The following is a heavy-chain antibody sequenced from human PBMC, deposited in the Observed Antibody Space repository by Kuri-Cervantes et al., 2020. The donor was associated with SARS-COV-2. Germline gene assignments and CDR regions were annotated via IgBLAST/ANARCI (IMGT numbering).Heavy chain of an antibody. CDR1: GYTFTSYA. CDR3: ARVNYYGSGSYYDWFDP. Sequence: ASVKVSCKASGYTFTSYAMHWVRQAPGQRLEWMGWINAGNGNTKYSQKFQGRVTITRDTSASTAYMELSSLRSEDTAVYYCARVNYYGSGSYYDWFDPWGQGTWSPSPQ. V-gene: IGHV1-3*01. J-gene: IGHJ5*02. D-gene: IGHD3-10*01. CDR2: INAGNGNT.